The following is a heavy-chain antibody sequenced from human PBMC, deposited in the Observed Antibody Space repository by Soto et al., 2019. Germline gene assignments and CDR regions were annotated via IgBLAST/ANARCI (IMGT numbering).Heavy chain of an antibody. CDR2: ISTSGSHI. CDR3: ASQPHWARPFES. D-gene: IGHD7-27*01. V-gene: IGHV3-48*03. CDR1: GFLFRNYE. J-gene: IGHJ4*02. Sequence: PGGSLRLSCVGSGFLFRNYEMNWVRQAPGKGLEWLSHISTSGSHISDADSVEGRFTISRDNTKHTLYLQMNSLRAEDTAVYYCASQPHWARPFESWGQGTLVTVSS.